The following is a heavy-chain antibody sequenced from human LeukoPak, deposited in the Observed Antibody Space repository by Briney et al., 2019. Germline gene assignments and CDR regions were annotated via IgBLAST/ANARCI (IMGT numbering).Heavy chain of an antibody. CDR3: AKDHGYSYGRGFDY. J-gene: IGHJ4*02. CDR2: ISWNSGSI. Sequence: GGSLRLSCAASGFTFDDYAMRWVRQAPGKGLEWVSGISWNSGSIGYADSVKGRFTISRDNDKNSLYLQMNSLRAEDMALYYCAKDHGYSYGRGFDYWGQGTLVTVSS. V-gene: IGHV3-9*03. D-gene: IGHD5-18*01. CDR1: GFTFDDYA.